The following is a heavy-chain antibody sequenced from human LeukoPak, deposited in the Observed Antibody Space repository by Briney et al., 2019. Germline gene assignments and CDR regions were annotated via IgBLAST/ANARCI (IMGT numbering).Heavy chain of an antibody. CDR2: ISSSAGSI. CDR3: AKYRGGVAGTDFDY. V-gene: IGHV3-23*01. D-gene: IGHD6-19*01. Sequence: GGSLRLSCAASGFTFSSYAMRWVRQAPGKGLEWVSAISSSAGSIYYADAVKGRFTISRDNSKNTLYLQMKSLRAEDTAVYYCAKYRGGVAGTDFDYWGQRTLLTVSS. J-gene: IGHJ4*02. CDR1: GFTFSSYA.